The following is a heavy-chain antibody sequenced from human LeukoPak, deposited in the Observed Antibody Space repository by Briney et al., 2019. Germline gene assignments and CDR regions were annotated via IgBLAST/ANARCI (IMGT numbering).Heavy chain of an antibody. J-gene: IGHJ4*02. CDR2: ISYDGSNK. CDR1: GFTFSSYA. D-gene: IGHD3-3*01. V-gene: IGHV3-30-3*01. CDR3: ARGQFWSGYYTGNLYYFDY. Sequence: GGSLRLSCAASGFTFSSYAMHWVRQAPGKGLEWVAVISYDGSNKYYADSVKGRFTISRDNSKNTLYLQMNSLRAEDTAVYYCARGQFWSGYYTGNLYYFDYWGQGTPVTVSS.